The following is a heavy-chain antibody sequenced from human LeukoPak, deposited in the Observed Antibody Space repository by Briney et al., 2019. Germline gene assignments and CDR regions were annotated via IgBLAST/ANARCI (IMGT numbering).Heavy chain of an antibody. CDR1: GFTFRNYE. D-gene: IGHD3-22*01. Sequence: GGSLRLSCAASGFTFRNYEMNWVRQAPGKGLEWVSYISSSGGAIYFAGSVKGRFTISRDNTKNSLYLQVNSVRAEDTGVYYCARGPPNYFDSSGYFYLWGQGTLVTVSS. CDR3: ARGPPNYFDSSGYFYL. CDR2: ISSSGGAI. J-gene: IGHJ4*02. V-gene: IGHV3-48*03.